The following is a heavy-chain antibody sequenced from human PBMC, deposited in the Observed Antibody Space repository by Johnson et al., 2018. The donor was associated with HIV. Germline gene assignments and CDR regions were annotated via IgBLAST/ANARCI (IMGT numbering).Heavy chain of an antibody. CDR3: ARSSGSYLDDAFDI. D-gene: IGHD1-26*01. J-gene: IGHJ3*02. CDR2: MGTAGDT. V-gene: IGHV3-13*01. Sequence: VQLVESGGDWVQRGGSLKLSCAASGFTFSNYDIHWVRQATGKGLEWVSTMGTAGDTYYAGSVKGRFTVSRENAKNSLYLQMNSLRAEDTAVYYCARSSGSYLDDAFDIWGQGTMVTVSS. CDR1: GFTFSNYD.